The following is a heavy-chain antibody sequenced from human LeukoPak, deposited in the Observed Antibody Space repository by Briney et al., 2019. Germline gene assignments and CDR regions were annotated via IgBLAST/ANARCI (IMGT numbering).Heavy chain of an antibody. D-gene: IGHD2-15*01. Sequence: GGSLRLTCTASGFTMSISCMNWVRQAPGKGLEWVANINQVASEKNYVDSVKGRFTISRDNAKNSLYLQMNSLRAEDTAVYYCARATSGSSHAFDYWGQGTLVTVSS. CDR3: ARATSGSSHAFDY. CDR1: GFTMSISC. J-gene: IGHJ4*02. V-gene: IGHV3-7*02. CDR2: INQVASEK.